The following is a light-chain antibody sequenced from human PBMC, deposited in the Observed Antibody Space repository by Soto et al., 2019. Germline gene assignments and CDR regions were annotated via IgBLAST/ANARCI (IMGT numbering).Light chain of an antibody. CDR1: QSVSSY. CDR3: QQRTNWPALT. J-gene: IGKJ4*01. Sequence: EVVLTQSPATLSLSPGERATLSCRASQSVSSYLAWYQQKPGQAPRLLIYDASKRPTGIPARFSGSGSGTDFTLTISSLDPEDFAVYDCQQRTNWPALTYGGGTKVEIK. V-gene: IGKV3-11*01. CDR2: DAS.